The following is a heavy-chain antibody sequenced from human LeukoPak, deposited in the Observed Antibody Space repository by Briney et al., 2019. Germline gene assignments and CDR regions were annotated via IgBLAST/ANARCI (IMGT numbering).Heavy chain of an antibody. CDR2: VSGYNGNT. J-gene: IGHJ4*02. CDR1: GYSFTSNG. CDR3: ATGLYGIVGATQSDY. Sequence: ASVKVSCKASGYSFTSNGISWVRQAPGQGREWMGWVSGYNGNTNYAQKLQGRVTMTTDTSTSTAYMELRSLRSDDTAVYYCATGLYGIVGATQSDYWGQGTLVTVSS. D-gene: IGHD1-26*01. V-gene: IGHV1-18*01.